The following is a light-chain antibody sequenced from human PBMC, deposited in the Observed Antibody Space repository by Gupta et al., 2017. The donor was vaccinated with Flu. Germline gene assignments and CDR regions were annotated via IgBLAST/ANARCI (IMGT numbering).Light chain of an antibody. V-gene: IGKV1-27*01. Sequence: DIQMTQSPSSLSAAVGDRVTITCRASHDIRSSLAWYQQKPAKDPKILIYGASTLRTGVPSRFSGSGSGTDFTLTITSLQPEDVATYYCQKEDCSPWTFGQGTKVEIK. CDR2: GAS. CDR1: HDIRSS. J-gene: IGKJ1*01. CDR3: QKEDCSPWT.